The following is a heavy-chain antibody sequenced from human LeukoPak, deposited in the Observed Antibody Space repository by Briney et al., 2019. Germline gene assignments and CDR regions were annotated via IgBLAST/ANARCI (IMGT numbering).Heavy chain of an antibody. CDR3: ARVISWAAAGADSFDI. CDR1: GYILTSYG. D-gene: IGHD6-13*01. V-gene: IGHV1-18*01. CDR2: ISAYNGKT. Sequence: ASVKVSCKASGYILTSYGISWVRQAPGQGLEWMGWISAYNGKTNYAQKFQGRVTMTTDTSTSTAYMELRSLRSDDTAVYYCARVISWAAAGADSFDIWGQGTMVTVSS. J-gene: IGHJ3*02.